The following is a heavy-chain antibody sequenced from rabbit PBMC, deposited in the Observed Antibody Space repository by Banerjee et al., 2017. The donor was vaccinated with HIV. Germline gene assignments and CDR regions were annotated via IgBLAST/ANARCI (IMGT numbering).Heavy chain of an antibody. CDR3: ARDRDWTLDL. D-gene: IGHD4-2*01. CDR2: K. J-gene: IGHJ4*01. V-gene: IGHV1S8*01. Sequence: KDYASWVNGRFTISSQNAQKMLYLQLNALTAADTATYFCARDRDWTLDLWGPGTLVTVS.